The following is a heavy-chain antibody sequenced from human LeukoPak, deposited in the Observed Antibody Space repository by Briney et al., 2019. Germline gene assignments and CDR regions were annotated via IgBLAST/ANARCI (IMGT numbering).Heavy chain of an antibody. V-gene: IGHV4-31*03. CDR1: GGSINGHY. D-gene: IGHD1-1*01. CDR3: ARASATRADHSLQAFDI. CDR2: IYYSGST. Sequence: SETLSLTCTVSGGSINGHYWSWIRQHPGKGLEWIGYIYYSGSTYYNPSLKSRVTISVDTSKNQFSLKLSSVTAADTAVYYCARASATRADHSLQAFDIWGQGTMVTVSS. J-gene: IGHJ3*02.